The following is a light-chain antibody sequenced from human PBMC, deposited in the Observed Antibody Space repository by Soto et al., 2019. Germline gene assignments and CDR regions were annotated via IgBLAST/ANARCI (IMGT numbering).Light chain of an antibody. Sequence: VMTQSPDSLSVALGERATINFNCRQSFLYSSNNKNYLAWYQQRPGRSPRRLIYKVSNRDSGVPARFSGSGSGTDFALKISRVEAEDVGVYYCMQGTHWPITFGQGTRLEIK. V-gene: IGKV2-30*01. CDR1: QSFLYSSNNKNY. CDR3: MQGTHWPIT. CDR2: KVS. J-gene: IGKJ5*01.